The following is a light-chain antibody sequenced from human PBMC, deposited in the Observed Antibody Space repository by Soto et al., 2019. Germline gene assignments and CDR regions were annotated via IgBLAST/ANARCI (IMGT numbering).Light chain of an antibody. CDR2: EGT. J-gene: IGLJ1*01. Sequence: SALTQPASVSGSPGQSITISCTATSSAIGNYDFVSWFQHHPDQAPKLMIYEGTHRPSGVSDRFSASKSGNTASLTISGLQPEDEADYYCCSSAGSATYVFGTGTKLTVL. CDR1: SSAIGNYDF. CDR3: CSSAGSATYV. V-gene: IGLV2-23*01.